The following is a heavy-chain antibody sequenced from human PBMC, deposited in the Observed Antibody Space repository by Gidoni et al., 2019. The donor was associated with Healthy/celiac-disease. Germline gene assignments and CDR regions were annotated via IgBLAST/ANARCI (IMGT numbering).Heavy chain of an antibody. V-gene: IGHV4-61*02. CDR2: IYTSGST. Sequence: QVQLQESGPGLVKPSQTLSLTCTVSGGSISSGSYYWSWIRQPAGKGLEWIGRIYTSGSTNYNPSLKSRVTISVDTSKNQFSLKLSSVTAADTAVYYCARDRVAGGGETMDVWGKGTTVTVSS. J-gene: IGHJ6*03. CDR1: GGSISSGSYY. CDR3: ARDRVAGGGETMDV. D-gene: IGHD2-15*01.